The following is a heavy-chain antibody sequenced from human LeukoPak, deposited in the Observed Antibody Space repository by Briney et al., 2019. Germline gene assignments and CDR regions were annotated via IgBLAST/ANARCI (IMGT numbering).Heavy chain of an antibody. J-gene: IGHJ6*03. D-gene: IGHD5-18*01. CDR3: TTVDTAMVYYYYYYYMDV. CDR2: IKSKTDGGTT. CDR1: GFTFSNAW. V-gene: IGHV3-15*01. Sequence: GGSLRLSCAASGFTFSNAWMSWVRQAPGKGLEWVGRIKSKTDGGTTDYDAPVKGRFTISRDDSKNTLYLQMNSLKTEDTAVYYCTTVDTAMVYYYYYYYMDVWGKGTTVTVSS.